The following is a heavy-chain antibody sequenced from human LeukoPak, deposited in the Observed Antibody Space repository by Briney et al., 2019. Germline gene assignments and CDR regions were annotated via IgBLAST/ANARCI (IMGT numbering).Heavy chain of an antibody. CDR1: GGSISSYY. Sequence: SETLSLTCTVSGGSISSYYWSWIRQPAGKGLEWIGRIYTSGSTNYNPSLKSRVTISVDTSKNQFSLKLSSVTAADTAVYYCARVGSWGLMSYYGMDVWGQGTTVTVSS. V-gene: IGHV4-4*07. D-gene: IGHD1-26*01. CDR3: ARVGSWGLMSYYGMDV. J-gene: IGHJ6*02. CDR2: IYTSGST.